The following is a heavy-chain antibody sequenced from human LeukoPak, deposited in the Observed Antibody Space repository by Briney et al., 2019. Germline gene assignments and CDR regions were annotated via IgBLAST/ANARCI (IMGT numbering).Heavy chain of an antibody. CDR3: ARVRYYEDV. Sequence: GGSLRLSCTASGFTFNNYWMSCVRQASGKGLEWVANIKQDGSGKYYVDSVRGRFTISRDNAKNSLFLQMNTLRAEDTAVYYCARVRYYEDVWGQGTTVTVSS. V-gene: IGHV3-7*01. CDR1: GFTFNNYW. J-gene: IGHJ6*02. CDR2: IKQDGSGK. D-gene: IGHD3-3*01.